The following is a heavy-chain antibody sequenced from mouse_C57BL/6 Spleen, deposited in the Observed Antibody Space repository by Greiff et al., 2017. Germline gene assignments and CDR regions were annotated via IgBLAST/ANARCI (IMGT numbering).Heavy chain of an antibody. CDR2: ISSGSSTI. CDR3: ARDYGSSPRAMDY. D-gene: IGHD1-1*01. CDR1: GFTFSDYG. Sequence: EVNVVESGGGLVKPGGSLKLSCAASGFTFSDYGMHWVRQAPEKGLEWVAYISSGSSTIYYADTVKGRFTISRDNAKNTLFLQMTSLRSEDTAMYYCARDYGSSPRAMDYWGQGTSVTVSS. J-gene: IGHJ4*01. V-gene: IGHV5-17*01.